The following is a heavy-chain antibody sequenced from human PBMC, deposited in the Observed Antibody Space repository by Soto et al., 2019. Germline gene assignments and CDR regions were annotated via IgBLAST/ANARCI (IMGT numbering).Heavy chain of an antibody. Sequence: ASVKVSCKASGYTFTSYGISWVRQAPGQGLEWMGWISAYNGNTNYAQKLQGRVTMTTDTSTSTAYMELRSLRSDDTAVYYCAATIQEDIVVVPAAMSPHNWFDPWGQGPLVTVSS. D-gene: IGHD2-2*01. CDR3: AATIQEDIVVVPAAMSPHNWFDP. CDR1: GYTFTSYG. J-gene: IGHJ5*02. CDR2: ISAYNGNT. V-gene: IGHV1-18*04.